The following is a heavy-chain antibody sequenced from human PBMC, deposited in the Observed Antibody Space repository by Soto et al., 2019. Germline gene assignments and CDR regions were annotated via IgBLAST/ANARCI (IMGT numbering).Heavy chain of an antibody. D-gene: IGHD3-10*01. J-gene: IGHJ6*02. CDR1: GGSLRGYN. CDR2: INHGGTT. Sequence: QVQLQQWGAGLLKPSETLSLSCAVSGGSLRGYNWNWIRQSPGKGLEWIGEINHGGTTNYNPSLNGRVIISVDTAKNQFSLKLNSVSAADTAVYFCARGGAQAVRGSGTYHFGYGMDVWGQGIAVTVSS. CDR3: ARGGAQAVRGSGTYHFGYGMDV. V-gene: IGHV4-34*02.